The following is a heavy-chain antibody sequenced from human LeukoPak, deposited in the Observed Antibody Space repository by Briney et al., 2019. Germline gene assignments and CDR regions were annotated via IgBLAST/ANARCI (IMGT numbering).Heavy chain of an antibody. CDR3: VKGSSGGSYGM. CDR1: GFTFSNSG. Sequence: GGSLRLSCSVSGFTFSNSGMHWDRQAPGKGLECVSAISSNGGSTYYADSVKGRFTISRDNSKNTLYLQMSSLRAEDTAVYYCVKGSSGGSYGMWGQGTLLTVSS. CDR2: ISSNGGST. V-gene: IGHV3-64D*09. J-gene: IGHJ4*02. D-gene: IGHD2-15*01.